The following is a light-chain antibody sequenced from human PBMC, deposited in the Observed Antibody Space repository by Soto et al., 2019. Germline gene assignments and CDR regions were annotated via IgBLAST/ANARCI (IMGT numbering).Light chain of an antibody. Sequence: QSALTQPASVSGSPGQSITISCAGTISDVGAFNFVSWYQQYPGKVPKLIIYEVSNRPSGVSNRFSGSKSGNTASLTISGLQAEDEADYYCSSYSSSTTLEVFGGGTKVTVL. CDR1: ISDVGAFNF. CDR2: EVS. V-gene: IGLV2-14*01. CDR3: SSYSSSTTLEV. J-gene: IGLJ2*01.